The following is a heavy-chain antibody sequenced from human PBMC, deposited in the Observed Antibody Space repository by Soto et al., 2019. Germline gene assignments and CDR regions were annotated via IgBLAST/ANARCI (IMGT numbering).Heavy chain of an antibody. V-gene: IGHV1-8*01. CDR1: GSSFTSFD. CDR3: ARVEAHVDS. J-gene: IGHJ5*01. Sequence: ASVKGSCKASGSSFTSFDIHWRRQASGQGLEWMGWISPHSGDTGYAQKFQGRLSLTRNTSTSIAYMDLSRLTSDDTAVYYCARVEAHVDSWGQGTLVTVSS. CDR2: ISPHSGDT.